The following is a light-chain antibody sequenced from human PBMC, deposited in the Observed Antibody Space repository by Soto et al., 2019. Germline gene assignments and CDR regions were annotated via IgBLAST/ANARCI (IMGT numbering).Light chain of an antibody. V-gene: IGKV3-11*01. CDR3: QQNSNSPGT. CDR2: AAS. CDR1: QSVRSC. Sequence: DIVMTQSPSPLSVSPGERATLSCRSSQSVRSCVAWYQQKPGQAPRLLIYAASNRATGIPARFSGSGSGTDCTLTISRLEPEDVAVYYCQQNSNSPGTLGQGTKVDIK. J-gene: IGKJ1*01.